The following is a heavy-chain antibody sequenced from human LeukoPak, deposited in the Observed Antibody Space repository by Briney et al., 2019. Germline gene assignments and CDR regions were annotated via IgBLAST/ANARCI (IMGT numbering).Heavy chain of an antibody. CDR2: ISYDGSNK. D-gene: IGHD3-10*01. J-gene: IGHJ5*02. V-gene: IGHV3-30*18. Sequence: GGSLRLSCAPSVFTFSSFAVHLVRQAPGKGLEWVAVISYDGSNKYYADSVKGRFTISRDNSKNTVYLQMNSLRAEDTAVYYCAKAGLCFGVLLHLDWIDRWGQGTLVTVSS. CDR3: AKAGLCFGVLLHLDWIDR. CDR1: VFTFSSFA.